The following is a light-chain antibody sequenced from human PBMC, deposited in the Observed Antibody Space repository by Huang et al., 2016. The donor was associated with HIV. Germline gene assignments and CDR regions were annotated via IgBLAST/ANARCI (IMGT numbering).Light chain of an antibody. CDR3: HQYYTIPHT. Sequence: DIQMTQSPSSLSASVGDRGTITFRASQGIGNALAWYQQTPGKDPKLLLFAASRLESGVPSRFSGSGSGTDYTLTISSLQPEDCATYVCHQYYTIPHTFGQGTKLEIK. CDR1: QGIGNA. CDR2: AAS. J-gene: IGKJ2*01. V-gene: IGKV1-NL1*01.